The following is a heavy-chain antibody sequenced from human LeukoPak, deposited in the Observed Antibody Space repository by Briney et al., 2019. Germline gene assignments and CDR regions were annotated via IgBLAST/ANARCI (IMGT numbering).Heavy chain of an antibody. V-gene: IGHV3-21*01. CDR3: ARDSEWDFWSLKYGMDV. J-gene: IGHJ6*02. CDR1: GFTFSSYS. CDR2: ISSSSSYI. D-gene: IGHD3-3*01. Sequence: GGSLRLSCAASGFTFSSYSMNWVRQAPGKGLEWVSSISSSSSYIYYADSVKGRFTISRDSAKNSLYLQMNSLRAEDTAVYYCARDSEWDFWSLKYGMDVWGQGTTVAVSS.